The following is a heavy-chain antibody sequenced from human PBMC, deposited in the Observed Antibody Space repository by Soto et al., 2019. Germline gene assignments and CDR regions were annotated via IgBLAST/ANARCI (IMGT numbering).Heavy chain of an antibody. CDR2: IIPIFGTA. V-gene: IGHV1-69*01. Sequence: QVQLVQSGAEVKKPWSSVKVACKASGGTFSSYAIRWVRQAPGQGVEWMGGIIPIFGTANYAQKFQGRVTIPGDESTSTGYMALSSLRSEDTAVYYCARDRGYGDLDYWGQGTLVTVSS. J-gene: IGHJ4*02. CDR3: ARDRGYGDLDY. CDR1: GGTFSSYA. D-gene: IGHD4-17*01.